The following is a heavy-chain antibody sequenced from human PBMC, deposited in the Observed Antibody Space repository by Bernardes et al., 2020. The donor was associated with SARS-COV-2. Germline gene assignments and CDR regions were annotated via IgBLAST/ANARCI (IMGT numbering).Heavy chain of an antibody. V-gene: IGHV3-48*01. CDR2: ISSSSSTI. Sequence: GGSLRLSCAASGFTFRAYSINWVRQAPGKGLEWVSYISSSSSTIYYADSVKGRFTISRDNAKNSLYLQMNSLRAEDTAVYHCATYDHYGMDVWGQGTTVTVSS. J-gene: IGHJ6*02. D-gene: IGHD3-22*01. CDR3: ATYDHYGMDV. CDR1: GFTFRAYS.